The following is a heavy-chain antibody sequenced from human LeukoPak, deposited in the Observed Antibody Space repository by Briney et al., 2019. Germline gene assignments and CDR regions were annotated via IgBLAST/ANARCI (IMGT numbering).Heavy chain of an antibody. CDR3: ARGQSPLDY. J-gene: IGHJ4*02. CDR2: VKSKTDGGTT. CDR1: GFTFGNYA. Sequence: GGSLRLSCAASGFTFGNYAMSWVRQAPGKGLEWVGRVKSKTDGGTTDYAAPVKGRFTISRDDSKNTLYLQMNSLKTEDTAVYYCARGQSPLDYWGQGTLVTVSS. V-gene: IGHV3-15*01.